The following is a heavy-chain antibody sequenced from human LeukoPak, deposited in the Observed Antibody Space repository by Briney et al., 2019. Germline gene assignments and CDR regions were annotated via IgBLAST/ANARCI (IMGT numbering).Heavy chain of an antibody. D-gene: IGHD1-1*01. CDR2: TYYRSKWYT. CDR1: GDSVSSNSAA. Sequence: QTLSLTCALSGDSVSSNSAAWNWIRQSPSRGLEWLGRTYYRSKWYTYYAASVKSRISINRDTSKNQISLQLNSVTPEDTAVYYCARSTGPIDYWGQGTLVTVSS. V-gene: IGHV6-1*01. J-gene: IGHJ4*02. CDR3: ARSTGPIDY.